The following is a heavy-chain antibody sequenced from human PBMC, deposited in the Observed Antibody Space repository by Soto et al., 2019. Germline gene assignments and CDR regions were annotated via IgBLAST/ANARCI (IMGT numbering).Heavy chain of an antibody. D-gene: IGHD3-10*01. J-gene: IGHJ4*02. CDR3: ARAYYFGSGTSYTLYY. V-gene: IGHV3-30*03. CDR2: ISDDGVSK. CDR1: GFTFSNYG. Sequence: LRLSCAASGFTFSNYGMHWVRQAPGKGLEWVAAISDDGVSKYYADSVQGRFTISRDNSESAVFLQMNSLRPDDTALYFCARAYYFGSGTSYTLYYWGQGTQVTVSS.